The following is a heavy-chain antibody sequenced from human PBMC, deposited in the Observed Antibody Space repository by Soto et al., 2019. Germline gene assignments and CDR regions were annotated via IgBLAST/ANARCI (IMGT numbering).Heavy chain of an antibody. D-gene: IGHD3-10*01. J-gene: IGHJ4*02. CDR3: ARAYYFGSGTSYTLYY. V-gene: IGHV3-30*03. CDR2: ISDDGVSK. CDR1: GFTFSNYG. Sequence: LRLSCAASGFTFSNYGMHWVRQAPGKGLEWVAAISDDGVSKYYADSVQGRFTISRDNSESAVFLQMNSLRPDDTALYFCARAYYFGSGTSYTLYYWGQGTQVTVSS.